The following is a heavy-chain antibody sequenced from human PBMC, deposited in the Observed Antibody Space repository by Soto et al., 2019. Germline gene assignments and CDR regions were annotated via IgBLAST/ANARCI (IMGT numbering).Heavy chain of an antibody. D-gene: IGHD2-21*01. V-gene: IGHV3-74*01. CDR2: INTDGSST. J-gene: IGHJ4*03. Sequence: EVQLVESGGGLVQPGGSLRLSCAASGFTFSSYWMHWVRQAPGKGLVWISRINTDGSSTSYVDSVQGRFTISRDNGKTTLFLQMNGLRGEEPPVYFCARRGGGVPRGLHYWGKGPWSPSPQ. CDR1: GFTFSSYW. CDR3: ARRGGGVPRGLHY.